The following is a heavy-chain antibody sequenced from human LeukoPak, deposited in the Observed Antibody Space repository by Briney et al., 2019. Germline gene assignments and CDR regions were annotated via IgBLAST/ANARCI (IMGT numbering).Heavy chain of an antibody. CDR2: ISGSGGST. CDR1: GFTFSSYA. D-gene: IGHD3-22*01. V-gene: IGHV3-23*01. CDR3: AKVKAPDYNDSSVIDY. J-gene: IGHJ4*02. Sequence: GGSLRLSCAASGFTFSSYAMSWVRQAPGKGLEWVSAISGSGGSTYYAGSVKGRFTISRDNSKNTLYLQMNSLRAEDTAVYYCAKVKAPDYNDSSVIDYWGRGTLVTVSS.